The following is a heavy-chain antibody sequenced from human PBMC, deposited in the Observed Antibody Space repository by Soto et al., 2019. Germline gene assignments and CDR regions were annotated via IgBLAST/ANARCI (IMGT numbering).Heavy chain of an antibody. CDR2: INPSGGST. V-gene: IGHV1-46*01. CDR1: GYTFTSYY. D-gene: IGHD3-22*01. Sequence: GASVKVSCKASGYTFTSYYMHWVRQAPGQGLEWMGIINPSGGSTSYAQKFQGRVTMTRDTSTSTVYMELSSLRSEDTAVYYCARSHFPSNYYYDSSGSQGDYYYGMDVWGQGTTVTVSS. CDR3: ARSHFPSNYYYDSSGSQGDYYYGMDV. J-gene: IGHJ6*02.